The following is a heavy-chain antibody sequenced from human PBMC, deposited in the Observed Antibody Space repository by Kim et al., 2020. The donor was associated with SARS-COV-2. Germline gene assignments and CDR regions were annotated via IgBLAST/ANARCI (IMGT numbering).Heavy chain of an antibody. Sequence: TNYAQKLQGRVTMTTDTSTSTAYMELRSLRSDDTAVYYCALSQIVGATVHWGQGTLVTVSS. CDR3: ALSQIVGATVH. V-gene: IGHV1-18*01. CDR2: T. D-gene: IGHD1-26*01. J-gene: IGHJ4*02.